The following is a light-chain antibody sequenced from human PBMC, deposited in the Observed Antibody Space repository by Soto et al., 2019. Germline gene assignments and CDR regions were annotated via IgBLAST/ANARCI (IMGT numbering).Light chain of an antibody. CDR3: SSYTSSSTFVV. Sequence: QSALTQPACVSGSLGQSITISCTGTSSDVGGYNYVSWYQQHPGKAPKLMIYDVSNRPSGVSNRFSGSKSGNTASLTISGLQAEDEADYYCSSYTSSSTFVVFGGGTKLTAL. J-gene: IGLJ2*01. CDR1: SSDVGGYNY. V-gene: IGLV2-14*01. CDR2: DVS.